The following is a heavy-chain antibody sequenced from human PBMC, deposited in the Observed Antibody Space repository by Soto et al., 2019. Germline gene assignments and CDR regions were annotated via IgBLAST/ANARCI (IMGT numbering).Heavy chain of an antibody. CDR2: ISSSSSTI. J-gene: IGHJ5*02. Sequence: EVQLVESGGGLVQPGGSLRLSCAASGFTFSSYSMNWVRQAPGKGLEWVSYISSSSSTIYYADSVKGRFTISRDNAKNSLYPQMNSLRAEDTAVYYCARDGGQWLNWFDPWGQGTLVTVSS. D-gene: IGHD6-19*01. V-gene: IGHV3-48*01. CDR3: ARDGGQWLNWFDP. CDR1: GFTFSSYS.